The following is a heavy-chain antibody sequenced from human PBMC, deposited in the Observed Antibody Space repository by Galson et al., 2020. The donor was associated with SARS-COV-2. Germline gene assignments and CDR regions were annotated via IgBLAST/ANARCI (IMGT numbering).Heavy chain of an antibody. D-gene: IGHD6-13*01. Sequence: SQTLSLTCAISGDSVSSNSAAWNWIRQSPSRGLEWLGRTYYRSQWSTDYAVSVKSRITINPDTSKNHFSLQLNSVTPEDTAIYYCAGRVAGAGSLHICGQGTMVIVSS. CDR3: AGRVAGAGSLHI. CDR1: GDSVSSNSAA. V-gene: IGHV6-1*01. CDR2: TYYRSQWST. J-gene: IGHJ3*02.